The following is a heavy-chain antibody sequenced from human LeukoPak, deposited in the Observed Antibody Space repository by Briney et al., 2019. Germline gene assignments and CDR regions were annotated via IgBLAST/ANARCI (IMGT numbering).Heavy chain of an antibody. CDR3: ALVTSAPG. CDR2: INPSGGST. CDR1: GYTFTSYY. V-gene: IGHV1-46*01. J-gene: IGHJ4*02. D-gene: IGHD1-14*01. Sequence: ASVKVSCKASGYTFTSYYMHWVRQAPGQGLEWMGIINPSGGSTSYAQKFQGRVTMTTDTSTSTAYMELRSLRSDDTAVYFCALVTSAPGWGQGTLVTVSS.